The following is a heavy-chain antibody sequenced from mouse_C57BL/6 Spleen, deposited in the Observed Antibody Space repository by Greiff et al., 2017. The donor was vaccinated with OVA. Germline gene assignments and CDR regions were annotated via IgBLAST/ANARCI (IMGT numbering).Heavy chain of an antibody. CDR3: ARPYYGYDDWFAY. J-gene: IGHJ3*01. Sequence: VQRVESGAELVKPGASVKISCKASGYAFSSYWMNWVKQRPGKGLEWIGQIYPGDGDTNYNGKFKGKATLTADKSSSTAYMQLSSLTSEDSAVYFCARPYYGYDDWFAYWGQGTLVTVSA. V-gene: IGHV1-80*01. CDR1: GYAFSSYW. D-gene: IGHD2-2*01. CDR2: IYPGDGDT.